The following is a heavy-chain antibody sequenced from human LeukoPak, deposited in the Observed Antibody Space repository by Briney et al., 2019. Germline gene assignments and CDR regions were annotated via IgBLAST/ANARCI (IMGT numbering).Heavy chain of an antibody. CDR3: ARGPYYDILTGPDY. CDR2: ISYDGSNK. J-gene: IGHJ4*02. Sequence: PGGSLRLSCAASGFTFSSYAMHWVRQAPGKGLEWVAVISYDGSNKYYADSVKGRFTISRDNSKNTLYLQMNSLRAGDTAVYYCARGPYYDILTGPDYWGQGTLVTVSS. V-gene: IGHV3-30*04. CDR1: GFTFSSYA. D-gene: IGHD3-9*01.